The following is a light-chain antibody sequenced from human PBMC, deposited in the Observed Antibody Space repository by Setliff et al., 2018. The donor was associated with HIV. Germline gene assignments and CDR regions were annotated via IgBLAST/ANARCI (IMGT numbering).Light chain of an antibody. CDR2: YDT. Sequence: ELTQPPSVSVAPGKTASITCGGNNIRTKSVHWYQKRPGQAPILVIYYDTDRPSGIPERFSGSNSGNTATLTISGVGAGDEADYYCQVWDSSSNHFVFGGGTKVTVL. V-gene: IGLV3-21*01. CDR3: QVWDSSSNHFV. CDR1: NIRTKS. J-gene: IGLJ1*01.